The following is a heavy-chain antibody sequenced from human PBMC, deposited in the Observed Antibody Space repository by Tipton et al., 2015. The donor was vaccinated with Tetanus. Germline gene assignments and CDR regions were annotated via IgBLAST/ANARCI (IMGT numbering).Heavy chain of an antibody. CDR2: IDPSDSYT. CDR1: GYTFTTYW. J-gene: IGHJ4*02. CDR3: ARAHCTDGVCNFDF. Sequence: QLVQSGAEVKKPGEPLRISCKASGYTFTTYWINWVRLMPGKGLEWMGTIDPSDSYTKYRPSFQGHVTLSIDKSINTAYLQWSSLKASDTSVFYCARAHCTDGVCNFDFWGQGALVTVAS. V-gene: IGHV5-10-1*01. D-gene: IGHD2-8*01.